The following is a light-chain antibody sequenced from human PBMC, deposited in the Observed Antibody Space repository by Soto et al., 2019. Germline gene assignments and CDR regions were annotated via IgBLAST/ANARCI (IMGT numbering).Light chain of an antibody. CDR2: WVS. J-gene: IGKJ4*01. CDR3: QQYYATPSPS. Sequence: DIVMTQSPDSLAVSLGERATINCKSSQSVLYSSNNKNYLAWYQQKPGQPPKLLIYWVSTRESGVPDRFSGSGSETDFNLTISSLQAEDVAVYHCQQYYATPSPSFGGGTKVEIK. V-gene: IGKV4-1*01. CDR1: QSVLYSSNNKNY.